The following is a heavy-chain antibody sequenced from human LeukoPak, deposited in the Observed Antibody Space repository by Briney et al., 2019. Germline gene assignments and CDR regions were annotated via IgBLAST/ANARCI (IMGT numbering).Heavy chain of an antibody. CDR3: ARDRRSSSGYFQH. D-gene: IGHD6-6*01. Sequence: GGSLRLSCAASGFTFSSYSMNWVRQAPGKGLEWVSSISSSSSYIYYADSVKGRFTISRDNAKNSLYLQMNSLRAEDTAVYYCARDRRSSSGYFQHWGQGTLVTVSS. CDR1: GFTFSSYS. CDR2: ISSSSSYI. J-gene: IGHJ1*01. V-gene: IGHV3-21*01.